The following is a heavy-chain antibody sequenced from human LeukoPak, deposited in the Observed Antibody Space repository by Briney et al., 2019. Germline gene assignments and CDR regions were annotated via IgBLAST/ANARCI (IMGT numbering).Heavy chain of an antibody. J-gene: IGHJ4*02. CDR3: ARENYHRGVIIDY. CDR1: GFTFSSYA. Sequence: GGSPRLSCAASGFTFSSYAMHWVRQAPGKGLEWVAVISYDGSNKYYADSVKGRFTISRDNSKNTLYLQMNSLRAEDTAVYYCARENYHRGVIIDYWGQGTLVTVSS. CDR2: ISYDGSNK. V-gene: IGHV3-30-3*01. D-gene: IGHD3-10*01.